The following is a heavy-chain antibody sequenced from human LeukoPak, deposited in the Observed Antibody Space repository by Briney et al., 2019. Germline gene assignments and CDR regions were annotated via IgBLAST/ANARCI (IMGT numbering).Heavy chain of an antibody. J-gene: IGHJ3*02. CDR2: IIPIFGTA. D-gene: IGHD2-15*01. CDR3: ARASDLGYCSGGSCTGYAFDI. V-gene: IGHV1-69*13. CDR1: GYTFTSYG. Sequence: ASVKVSCKASGYTFTSYGISWVRQAPGQGLEWMGGIIPIFGTANYAQKFQGRVTITADESTSTAYMELSSLRSEDTAVYYCARASDLGYCSGGSCTGYAFDIWGQGTMVTVSS.